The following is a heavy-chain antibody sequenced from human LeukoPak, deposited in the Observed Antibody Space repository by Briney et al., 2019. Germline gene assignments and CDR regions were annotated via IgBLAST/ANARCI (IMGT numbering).Heavy chain of an antibody. Sequence: KPSETLSLTCAVYGGSFSGYYWSWIRQPPGKGLEWIGEINHSGSTNYNPSLKSRVTISVDTSKNQFSLKPSSVTAADTAVYYCARLPRLMQETYCGGDCYEYAFDIWGQGTMVTVSS. CDR2: INHSGST. CDR3: ARLPRLMQETYCGGDCYEYAFDI. J-gene: IGHJ3*02. V-gene: IGHV4-34*01. D-gene: IGHD2-21*02. CDR1: GGSFSGYY.